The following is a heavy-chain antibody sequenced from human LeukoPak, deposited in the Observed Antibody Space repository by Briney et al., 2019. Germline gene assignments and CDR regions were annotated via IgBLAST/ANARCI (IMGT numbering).Heavy chain of an antibody. CDR2: ISSSSYI. V-gene: IGHV3-21*01. J-gene: IGHJ1*01. D-gene: IGHD3-22*01. Sequence: PGGSLRLSCAASGFTFSSYSMNWVRQAPGKGLEWVSSISSSSYIYYADSVKGRFTISRDNAKNSLYLQMDSLRAEDTAVYYCARQDRYRYYYDSSGHISHWGQGTLVTVSS. CDR1: GFTFSSYS. CDR3: ARQDRYRYYYDSSGHISH.